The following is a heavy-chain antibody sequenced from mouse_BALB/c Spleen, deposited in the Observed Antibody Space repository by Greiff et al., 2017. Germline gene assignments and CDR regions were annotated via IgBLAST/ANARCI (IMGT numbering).Heavy chain of an antibody. J-gene: IGHJ3*01. V-gene: IGHV1-14*01. Sequence: VQLQQSGPELVKPGASVKMSCKASGYTFTSYVMHWVKQKPGQGLEWIGYINPYNDGTKYNEKFKGKATLTSDKSSSTAYMELSSLTSEDSAVYYCARFASSIYYDYDRFAYWGQGTLVTVSA. D-gene: IGHD2-4*01. CDR1: GYTFTSYV. CDR3: ARFASSIYYDYDRFAY. CDR2: INPYNDGT.